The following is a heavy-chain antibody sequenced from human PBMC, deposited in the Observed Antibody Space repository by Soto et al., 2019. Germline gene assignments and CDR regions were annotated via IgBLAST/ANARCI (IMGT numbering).Heavy chain of an antibody. D-gene: IGHD4-4*01. CDR1: DVAFRVDY. CDR2: INQSGNT. J-gene: IGHJ3*02. Sequence: SDTLSLTCAIYDVAFRVDYWIWIRQSPGEGLEWIGEINQSGNTHYNPSLKSRVTMSVDASKDQFSLKLSSVTAEHTAVYYCARDSTRRGACGIWGQGTTVNVSS. V-gene: IGHV4-34*01. CDR3: ARDSTRRGACGI.